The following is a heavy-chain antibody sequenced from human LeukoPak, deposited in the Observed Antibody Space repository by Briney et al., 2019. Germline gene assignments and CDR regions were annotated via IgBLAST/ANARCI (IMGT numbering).Heavy chain of an antibody. D-gene: IGHD3-22*01. CDR3: ARAPYYYDSSGYYYWLDY. V-gene: IGHV1-2*06. J-gene: IGHJ4*02. Sequence: ASVKVSCKASGYTFTSYDINWVRQAPGQGLEWMGRINPNNGGTNYAQKFQGRVTMTGDTSISTAYMELSSLRSDDTAVYYCARAPYYYDSSGYYYWLDYWGQGTLVTVSS. CDR1: GYTFTSYD. CDR2: INPNNGGT.